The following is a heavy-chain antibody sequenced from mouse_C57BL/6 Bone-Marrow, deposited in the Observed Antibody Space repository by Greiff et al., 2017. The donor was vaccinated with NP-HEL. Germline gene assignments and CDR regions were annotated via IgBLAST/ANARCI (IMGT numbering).Heavy chain of an antibody. CDR3: APTVPLDY. CDR2: INPNNGGT. J-gene: IGHJ2*01. Sequence: VQLQQSGPELVKPGASVKISCKASGYTFTDYYMNWVKQSHGKSLEWIGDINPNNGGTSYNQKFKGKATLTVDKSSSTAYMELRSLTSEDSAVYYCAPTVPLDYWGQGTTLTVSS. CDR1: GYTFTDYY. D-gene: IGHD1-1*01. V-gene: IGHV1-26*01.